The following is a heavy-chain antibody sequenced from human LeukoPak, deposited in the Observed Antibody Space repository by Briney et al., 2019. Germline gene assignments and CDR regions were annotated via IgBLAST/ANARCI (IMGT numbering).Heavy chain of an antibody. CDR1: GFTFSRYW. CDR3: ARDYRDSSGWYPDY. CDR2: IKSDGSST. D-gene: IGHD6-19*01. Sequence: PGRSLRLSCAASGFTFSRYWMHWVRHAPGRGLVWVSRIKSDGSSTSYADSVKGRFTISRDNAKNTLYLQMNSLRAEDTAVYYCARDYRDSSGWYPDYWGQGTLVTVSS. J-gene: IGHJ4*02. V-gene: IGHV3-74*01.